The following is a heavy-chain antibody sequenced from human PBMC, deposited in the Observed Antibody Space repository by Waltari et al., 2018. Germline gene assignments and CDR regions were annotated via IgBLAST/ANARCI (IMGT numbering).Heavy chain of an antibody. V-gene: IGHV3-23*01. CDR2: ISGSGGST. D-gene: IGHD6-13*01. J-gene: IGHJ4*02. CDR3: AKFVGSSPGY. CDR1: GGSISSGGYY. Sequence: VQLQESGPGLVKPSQTLSLTCTVSGGSISSGGYYWSWIRQAPGKGLEWVSAISGSGGSTYYADSVKGRFTISRDNSKNTLYLQMNSLRAEDTAVYYCAKFVGSSPGYWGQGTLVTVSS.